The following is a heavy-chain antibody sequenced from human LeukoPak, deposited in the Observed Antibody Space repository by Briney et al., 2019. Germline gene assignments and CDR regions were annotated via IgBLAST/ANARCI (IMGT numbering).Heavy chain of an antibody. V-gene: IGHV3-48*01. Sequence: GGSLRLSCAASGFTFSSYSMNWVRQAPGKGLEWVSYISSSSSTIYYADSVKGRFTISRDNAKNSLYLQMNGLRAEDTAVYYCARDMVRGVLPYYYYYGMDVWGQGTTVTVSS. CDR2: ISSSSSTI. CDR3: ARDMVRGVLPYYYYYGMDV. J-gene: IGHJ6*02. CDR1: GFTFSSYS. D-gene: IGHD3-10*01.